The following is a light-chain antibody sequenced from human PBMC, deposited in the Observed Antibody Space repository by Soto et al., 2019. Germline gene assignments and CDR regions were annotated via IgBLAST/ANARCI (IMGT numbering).Light chain of an antibody. CDR3: ASWDDSLNGSYV. V-gene: IGLV1-44*01. CDR2: NDN. J-gene: IGLJ1*01. CDR1: SSNIGSNA. Sequence: QAVVTQPPSASGTPGQGVTISCSGSSSNIGSNAVNWYQQLPGTAPKLLIYNDNQRPSGVPDRFSGSKSGTSASLAISGLQSEDEADYSCASWDDSLNGSYVFGPGTKVTVL.